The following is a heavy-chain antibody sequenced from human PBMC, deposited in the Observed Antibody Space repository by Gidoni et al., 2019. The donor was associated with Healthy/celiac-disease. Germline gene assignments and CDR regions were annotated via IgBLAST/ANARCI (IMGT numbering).Heavy chain of an antibody. CDR2: ISSSGSTI. J-gene: IGHJ4*02. CDR1: GFTFSSYE. CDR3: AREGCGGDCYSDY. D-gene: IGHD2-21*02. Sequence: EVQLVESGGGLVQPGGSLRLSCAASGFTFSSYEMNWVRQAPGKGLEWVSYISSSGSTIYYADSVKGRFTISRDNAKNSLYLQMNSLRAEDTAVYYCAREGCGGDCYSDYWGQGTLVTVSS. V-gene: IGHV3-48*03.